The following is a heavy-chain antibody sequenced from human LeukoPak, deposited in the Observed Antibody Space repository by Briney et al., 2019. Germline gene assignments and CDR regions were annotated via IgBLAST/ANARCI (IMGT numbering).Heavy chain of an antibody. CDR1: GFTFSSYA. CDR2: ISYDGSNK. J-gene: IGHJ6*04. Sequence: PGRSLRLSCAASGFTFSSYAMHWVRQAPGKGLEWVAVISYDGSNKYYADSVKGRFTISRDNSKNTLYLQMNSLRAEDTAVYYCAKDIPKRHIVVVPLRDVWGKGTTVTISS. D-gene: IGHD2-21*01. CDR3: AKDIPKRHIVVVPLRDV. V-gene: IGHV3-30*04.